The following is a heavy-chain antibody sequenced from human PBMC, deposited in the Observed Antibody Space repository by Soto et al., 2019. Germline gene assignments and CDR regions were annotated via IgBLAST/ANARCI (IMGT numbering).Heavy chain of an antibody. CDR3: ARDLHQILSHKHYYYYLDV. CDR1: GFSFSDYS. Sequence: QVHLVESGGDLVKPGGSLRLSCVASGFSFSDYSMTWMRQAPGGGLDFVAFISNTAITDYYADSVKGRFTISRDNARNSVYLQMDSLRAEDAAVYYCARDLHQILSHKHYYYYLDVLGTGTTVTVSS. J-gene: IGHJ6*03. CDR2: ISNTAITD. V-gene: IGHV3-11*01. D-gene: IGHD2-2*01.